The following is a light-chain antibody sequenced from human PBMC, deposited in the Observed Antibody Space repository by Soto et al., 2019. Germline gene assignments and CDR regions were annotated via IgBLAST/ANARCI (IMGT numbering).Light chain of an antibody. CDR3: SSYTRYSTLI. CDR2: DVS. CDR1: TSDVGAYNY. J-gene: IGLJ2*01. V-gene: IGLV2-14*01. Sequence: QSALTQPASVSGSPGQSITISCAGTTSDVGAYNYVSWYQQHPGKAPKLMIFDVSSRPSGVSNRFSGSKSGNTASLTISGLHAEDEADYYCSSYTRYSTLIFGGGTKVTVL.